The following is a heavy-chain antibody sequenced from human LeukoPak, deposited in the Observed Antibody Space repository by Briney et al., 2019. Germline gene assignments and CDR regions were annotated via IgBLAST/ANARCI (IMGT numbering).Heavy chain of an antibody. V-gene: IGHV4-34*01. J-gene: IGHJ4*02. CDR2: INHSGST. CDR1: GGSFSGYY. CDR3: ARGLSYYDSSGHPAGC. Sequence: SETLSLTCAVYGGSFSGYYWSWIRQPPGKGLEWIGEINHSGSTNYNPSLKSRVTISVDTSKNRFSLKLSSVTAADTAVYYCARGLSYYDSSGHPAGCWGQGTLVTVSS. D-gene: IGHD3-22*01.